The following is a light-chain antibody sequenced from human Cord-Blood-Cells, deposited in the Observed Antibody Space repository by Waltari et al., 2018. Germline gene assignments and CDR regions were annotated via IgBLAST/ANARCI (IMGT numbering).Light chain of an antibody. J-gene: IGKJ1*01. CDR1: QDISND. CDR2: DAS. Sequence: DIQMTQSPSSLSASVGDRVTITCQASQDISNDLNWYQQKPGKAPKLLIYDASNLETGVPPRFSGSGSGTDFTFTISSLQPEDIATYYCQQYDNLPWTFGQGTKVEIK. CDR3: QQYDNLPWT. V-gene: IGKV1-33*01.